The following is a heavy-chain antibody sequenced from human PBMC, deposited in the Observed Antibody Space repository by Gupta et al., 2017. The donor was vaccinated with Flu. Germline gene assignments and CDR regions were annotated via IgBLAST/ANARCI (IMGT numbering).Heavy chain of an antibody. D-gene: IGHD2-8*02. CDR2: ISGSGGST. CDR1: GFTFSSYA. Sequence: EVQLLESGGGLVQPGGSLRLSCAASGFTFSSYAMSWVRQAPGKGLEWVSAISGSGGSTYYADSVKGRVTISRDNSKNTLYRQMNSLRAEETAVYYCAKDPPSIVGDAILDAFDIWGQGTMVTVSS. J-gene: IGHJ3*02. CDR3: AKDPPSIVGDAILDAFDI. V-gene: IGHV3-23*01.